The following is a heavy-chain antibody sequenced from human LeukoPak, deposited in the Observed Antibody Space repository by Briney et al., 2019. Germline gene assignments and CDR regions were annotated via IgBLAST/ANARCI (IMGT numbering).Heavy chain of an antibody. CDR1: GFTFSSYW. Sequence: GGSLRLSCAASGFTFSSYWMHWVRQAPGQGLVWVSRINTDGSATSYADSVKGRFTISRDRAENTLYLQMTSLRAEDRAVYYFARAAPKTRDAFDMGGQGTMVTVS. CDR3: ARAAPKTRDAFDM. V-gene: IGHV3-74*01. CDR2: INTDGSAT. J-gene: IGHJ3*02.